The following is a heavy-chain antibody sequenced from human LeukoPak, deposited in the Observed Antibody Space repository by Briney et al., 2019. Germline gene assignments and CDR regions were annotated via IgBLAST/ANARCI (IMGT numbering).Heavy chain of an antibody. CDR2: IKKDGSEK. V-gene: IGHV3-7*01. Sequence: SGXXXXXYXMSWVRQAPGXGLXGXANIKKDGSEKYYVDSVKGRFTISRXXXKTSVYVQMNSLRAEDTAVYYXXXXXXXXXXXXXGRXIDYWGQGTLVTVSS. CDR1: GXXXXXYX. J-gene: IGHJ4*02. CDR3: XXXXXXXXXXXXGRXIDY.